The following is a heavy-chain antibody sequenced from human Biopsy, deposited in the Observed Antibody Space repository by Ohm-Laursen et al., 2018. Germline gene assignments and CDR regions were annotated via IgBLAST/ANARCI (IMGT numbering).Heavy chain of an antibody. V-gene: IGHV4-59*01. CDR1: GGSISDDY. CDR2: ISSGGRA. Sequence: TLSLTCAVSGGSISDDYWNWIRQPPRKGWQVIGYISSGGRAKYNTSLKSRLTISLDTSKNQLSLRLSSVTAADSAIYYCARERQFRFLEGAFDYWGQGILVTVSS. D-gene: IGHD3-3*01. J-gene: IGHJ4*02. CDR3: ARERQFRFLEGAFDY.